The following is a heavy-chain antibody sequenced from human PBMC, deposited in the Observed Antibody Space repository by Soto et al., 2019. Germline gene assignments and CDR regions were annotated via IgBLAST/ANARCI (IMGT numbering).Heavy chain of an antibody. V-gene: IGHV3-15*07. CDR3: TTLAPPKDFGVVIWGLSDFDY. CDR1: GFTFSNAW. D-gene: IGHD3-3*01. CDR2: IKSKTDGGTT. Sequence: GGSLRLSCAASGFTFSNAWMNWVRQAPGKGLEWVGRIKSKTDGGTTDYAAPVKGRFTISRDDSKNTLYLQMNSLKTEDTAVYYCTTLAPPKDFGVVIWGLSDFDYWGQGTLVTVSS. J-gene: IGHJ4*02.